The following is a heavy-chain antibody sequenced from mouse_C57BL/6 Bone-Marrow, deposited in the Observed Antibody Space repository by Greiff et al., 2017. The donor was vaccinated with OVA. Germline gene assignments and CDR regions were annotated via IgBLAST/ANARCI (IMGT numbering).Heavy chain of an antibody. CDR3: ARCPDGYWYFDV. D-gene: IGHD2-3*01. J-gene: IGHJ1*03. CDR2: INPSTGGT. V-gene: IGHV1-42*01. CDR1: GYSFTGYY. Sequence: VQLKQSGPELVKPGASVKISCKASGYSFTGYYMNWVKQSPEKSLEWIGEINPSTGGTTYNQKFKAKATLTVDKSSSTAYMQLKSLTSEDSAVYYCARCPDGYWYFDVWGTGTTVTVSS.